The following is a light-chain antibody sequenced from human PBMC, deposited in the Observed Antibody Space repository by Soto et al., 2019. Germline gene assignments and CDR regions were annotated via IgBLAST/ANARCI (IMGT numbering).Light chain of an antibody. CDR2: KAS. J-gene: IGKJ1*01. CDR1: QSISSW. V-gene: IGKV1-5*03. Sequence: DIQMTQSPSTLSASVGDRVTITCLASQSISSWLAWYQQKPGKAPKLLIYKASSLEGGVPSRFSGSGSGTEFTLTISSLQPDDFATYYCQHYNSYSEAFGQGTKVDIK. CDR3: QHYNSYSEA.